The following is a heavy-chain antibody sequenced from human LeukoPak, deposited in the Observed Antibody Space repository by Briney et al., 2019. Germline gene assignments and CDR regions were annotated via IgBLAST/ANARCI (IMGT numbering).Heavy chain of an antibody. CDR3: ARHDNDDDFDY. CDR1: GYTFTRYA. D-gene: IGHD3-16*01. V-gene: IGHV7-4-1*02. CDR2: INMYTANP. J-gene: IGHJ4*02. Sequence: ASVKVSCKASGYTFTRYAINWLRQAPGQGLEWMGWINMYTANPAYAQGFTERFVFSLDTSVTTAYLQISNLRTEDTAVYYCARHDNDDDFDYWGQGTLVTVSS.